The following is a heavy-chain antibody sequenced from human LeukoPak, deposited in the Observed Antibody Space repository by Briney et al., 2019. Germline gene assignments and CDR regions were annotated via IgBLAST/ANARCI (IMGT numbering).Heavy chain of an antibody. CDR3: AKDRLNSGYDEVAWYFGY. CDR1: GFTFSGYP. J-gene: IGHJ4*02. D-gene: IGHD5-12*01. Sequence: GGSLRLSCAASGFTFSGYPLHWVRQAPGKGLEWVAVLSSDGKDKHYADSVKGRFTVSRDNSKNTLYLQMNSLRAEDTAVYYCAKDRLNSGYDEVAWYFGYWGQGTLVTVSS. CDR2: LSSDGKDK. V-gene: IGHV3-30*04.